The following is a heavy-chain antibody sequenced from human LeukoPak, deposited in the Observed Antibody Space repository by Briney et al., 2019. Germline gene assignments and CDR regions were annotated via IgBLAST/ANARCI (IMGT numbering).Heavy chain of an antibody. CDR1: GFTVSSNY. Sequence: GGSLRLSCAASGFTVSSNYMSWVRQAPGKGLEWVSVIYSGGSTYYADSVKGRFTISRDNSKNTLYLQMNSLRAEDTAVYYCARDKGRDGYSYYYYYGMDVWGQGTTVTVSS. CDR3: ARDKGRDGYSYYYYYGMDV. V-gene: IGHV3-53*01. D-gene: IGHD5-24*01. CDR2: IYSGGST. J-gene: IGHJ6*02.